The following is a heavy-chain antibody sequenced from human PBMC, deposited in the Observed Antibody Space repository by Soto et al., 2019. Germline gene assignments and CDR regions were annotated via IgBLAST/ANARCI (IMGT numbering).Heavy chain of an antibody. CDR2: MNPNSGNT. D-gene: IGHD2-15*01. CDR1: GYTFTSYD. J-gene: IGHJ6*02. V-gene: IGHV1-8*01. CDR3: ARDRGCSGGSCYSGYYYYGMDV. Sequence: GASVKVSCKASGYTFTSYDINWVRQATGQGLEWMGWMNPNSGNTGYAQKFQGRVTMTRNTSISTAYMELSSLRSEDTAVYYCARDRGCSGGSCYSGYYYYGMDVWGQGTTVTVSS.